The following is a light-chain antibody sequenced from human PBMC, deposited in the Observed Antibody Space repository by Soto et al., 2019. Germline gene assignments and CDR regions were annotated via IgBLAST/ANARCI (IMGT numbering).Light chain of an antibody. Sequence: DVVMTQSPLSLPVTLGQPASISCKSSQSLVYSDGNTYLNWFQQRPGQSPRRLIYKVSNRDSGVPDIFSGSGSGXXXTXXXXRXXXXXXXXXYCMQATHWPRTFGQGTRLEIK. CDR3: MQATHWPRT. CDR1: QSLVYSDGNTY. J-gene: IGKJ5*01. CDR2: KVS. V-gene: IGKV2-30*01.